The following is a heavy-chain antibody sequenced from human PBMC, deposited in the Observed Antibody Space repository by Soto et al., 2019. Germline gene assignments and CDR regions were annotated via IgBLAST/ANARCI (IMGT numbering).Heavy chain of an antibody. V-gene: IGHV3-74*03. CDR2: IDSDGNSK. J-gene: IGHJ4*02. CDR1: GFTFSSYW. CDR3: TSSVLTGNYFPFEY. D-gene: IGHD1-26*01. Sequence: GGSLRLSCAASGFTFSSYWMHWVRQVPGKGLVWVSHIDSDGNSKTYADSVKGRFTISRDNAKNTVYLQMNSLRAEDTAVYYCTSSVLTGNYFPFEYWGQGALVTVSS.